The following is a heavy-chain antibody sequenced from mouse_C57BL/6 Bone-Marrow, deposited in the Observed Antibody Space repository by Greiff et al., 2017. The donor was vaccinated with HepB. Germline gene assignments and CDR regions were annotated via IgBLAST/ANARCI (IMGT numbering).Heavy chain of an antibody. J-gene: IGHJ1*03. CDR1: GFTFSDAW. Sequence: EVKLVESGGGLVQPGGSMKLSCAASGFTFSDAWMDWVRQSPEKGLEWVAEIRNKANNHATYYAESVKGRFTISRDDSKSSVYLQMNSLRAEDTGIYYCTRPGRVPYWYFDVWGTGTTVTVSS. V-gene: IGHV6-6*01. CDR2: IRNKANNHAT. D-gene: IGHD5-1*01. CDR3: TRPGRVPYWYFDV.